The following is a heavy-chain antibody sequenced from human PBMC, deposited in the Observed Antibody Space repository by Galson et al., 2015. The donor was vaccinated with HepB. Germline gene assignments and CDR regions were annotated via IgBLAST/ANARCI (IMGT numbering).Heavy chain of an antibody. CDR2: ISGSGGST. J-gene: IGHJ6*02. V-gene: IGHV3-23*01. D-gene: IGHD6-19*01. CDR1: GFTFSSYA. CDR3: AKGMDTAIHRYSSGWYDYYYYGMDV. Sequence: SLRLSCAASGFTFSSYAMSWVRQAPGKGLEWVSAISGSGGSTYYADSVKGRFTISRDNSKNTLYLQMNSLRAEDTAVYYCAKGMDTAIHRYSSGWYDYYYYGMDVWGQGTTVTVSS.